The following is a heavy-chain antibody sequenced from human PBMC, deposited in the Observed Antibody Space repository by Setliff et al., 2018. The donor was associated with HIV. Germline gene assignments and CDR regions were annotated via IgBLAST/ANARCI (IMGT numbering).Heavy chain of an antibody. J-gene: IGHJ4*02. Sequence: GASVKVSCKVSGNMFSSYVFSWVRQAPGQGLEWVGGIIPYLRSPNYAQKFQGRVTITADESTSTVYMELSGLTSDDTAIYYCARDVSAEMYSTRLDYWGQGTRVTVSS. V-gene: IGHV1-69*13. CDR2: IIPYLRSP. CDR3: ARDVSAEMYSTRLDY. CDR1: GNMFSSYV. D-gene: IGHD2-21*01.